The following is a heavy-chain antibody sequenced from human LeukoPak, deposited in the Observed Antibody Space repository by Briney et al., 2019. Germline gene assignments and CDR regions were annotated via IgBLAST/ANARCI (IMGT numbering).Heavy chain of an antibody. J-gene: IGHJ6*02. D-gene: IGHD2-21*02. V-gene: IGHV3-73*01. CDR3: TRLGAYCGGDCYGNYYYGMDV. CDR2: IRSKANSYAT. Sequence: GGSLRLSCAASGFTFSGSAMHWVRQAPGKGLEWVGRIRSKANSYATAYAASVKGRFTISRDDSRNTAYLQMNSLKTEDTAVYYCTRLGAYCGGDCYGNYYYGMDVWGQGTTVTVSS. CDR1: GFTFSGSA.